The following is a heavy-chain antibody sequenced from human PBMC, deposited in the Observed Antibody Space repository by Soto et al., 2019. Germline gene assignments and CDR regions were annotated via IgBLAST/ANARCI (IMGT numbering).Heavy chain of an antibody. J-gene: IGHJ6*02. CDR1: GDSVSTNSAA. CDR2: TYYRSKWYN. V-gene: IGHV6-1*01. Sequence: SQTLSLTCAVSGDSVSTNSAAWNWIRQSPSRGLEWLGRTYYRSKWYNDYAVSVKSRININADTSKNQISLQLNSVTPEDTAVYYCARAGPDSYYYGLEVWGQGTTVTVSS. CDR3: ARAGPDSYYYGLEV. D-gene: IGHD1-1*01.